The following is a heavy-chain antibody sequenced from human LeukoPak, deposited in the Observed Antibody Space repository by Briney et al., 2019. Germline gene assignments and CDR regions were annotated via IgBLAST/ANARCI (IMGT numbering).Heavy chain of an antibody. Sequence: GGSLRLSCAASGFTFSSYGLSWVRQAPGKGLEWVSAVSGSGGSTYYADSVKGRFTISRDNSKNTLYLQMNSLRAEDTAVYYCAKDYYDSSGYYYPYFDFWGQGTLVTVSS. CDR1: GFTFSSYG. V-gene: IGHV3-23*01. J-gene: IGHJ4*02. D-gene: IGHD3-22*01. CDR2: VSGSGGST. CDR3: AKDYYDSSGYYYPYFDF.